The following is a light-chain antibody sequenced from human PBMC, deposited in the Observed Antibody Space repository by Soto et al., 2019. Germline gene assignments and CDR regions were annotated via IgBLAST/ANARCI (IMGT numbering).Light chain of an antibody. CDR1: QSVSSY. Sequence: EIVLTQSPVTLSLSPGERATLSCRASQSVSSYLAWYQQKPGQAPRLLIYDASNRATGIPARFSGSGSGTDFTLTISSLEPEDSAVYYCQQRDYWLTFGGGTKLEI. CDR2: DAS. J-gene: IGKJ4*01. V-gene: IGKV3-11*01. CDR3: QQRDYWLT.